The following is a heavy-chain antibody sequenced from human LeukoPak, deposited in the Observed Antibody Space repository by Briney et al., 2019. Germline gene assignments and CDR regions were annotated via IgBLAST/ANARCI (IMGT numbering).Heavy chain of an antibody. CDR2: ISSSSSYI. J-gene: IGHJ3*02. CDR1: GFTFSSYS. Sequence: GGSLRLSCAASGFTFSSYSINWVRQAPGKGLEWVSSISSSSSYIYYADSVKGRFTISRDNAKNSLYLQMNSLRAEDTAVYYCARGDTVTTLAFDIWGQGTMVTVSS. V-gene: IGHV3-21*01. CDR3: ARGDTVTTLAFDI. D-gene: IGHD4-11*01.